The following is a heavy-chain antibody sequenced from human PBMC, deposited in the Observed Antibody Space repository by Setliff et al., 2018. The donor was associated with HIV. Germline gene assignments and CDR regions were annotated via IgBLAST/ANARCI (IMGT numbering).Heavy chain of an antibody. CDR2: INHSGST. CDR1: GGSFSGYY. CDR3: ARGLSVYSYANVYYYHGMDV. J-gene: IGHJ6*02. D-gene: IGHD5-18*01. Sequence: SETLSLTCAVYGGSFSGYYWSWIRQPPGKGLEWIGEINHSGSTNYNPSLKSRVTISVDTSKNQFSLKLSSVTAADTAVYYCARGLSVYSYANVYYYHGMDVWGQGTTVTVSS. V-gene: IGHV4-34*01.